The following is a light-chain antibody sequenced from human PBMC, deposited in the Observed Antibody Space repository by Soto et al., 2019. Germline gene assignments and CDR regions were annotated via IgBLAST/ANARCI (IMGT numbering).Light chain of an antibody. CDR1: QDVSRY. J-gene: IGKJ3*01. Sequence: QLTQSPSSLSASVGDRVTITCRASQDVSRYLAWYQQKAGKAPKLLIYGASTLQSGVPSRFSGFGSGTEFTLTISSLQTEDFATYHCQPLQRTTFTFGPGTTVDV. CDR2: GAS. CDR3: QPLQRTTFT. V-gene: IGKV1-9*01.